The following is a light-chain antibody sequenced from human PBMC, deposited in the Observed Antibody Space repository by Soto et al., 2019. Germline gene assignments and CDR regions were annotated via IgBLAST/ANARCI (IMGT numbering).Light chain of an antibody. CDR2: KAS. V-gene: IGKV1-5*03. Sequence: DIQMTQFPSTLSASIGDRVTITCRASQTVSSWLAWYQQKPGKAPKLLIYKASTLETGVPSRFSGSGSGTDFTLTISSLQPDDFATYYCQQYNRYSSYTFGQGPRLEIK. CDR3: QQYNRYSSYT. CDR1: QTVSSW. J-gene: IGKJ2*01.